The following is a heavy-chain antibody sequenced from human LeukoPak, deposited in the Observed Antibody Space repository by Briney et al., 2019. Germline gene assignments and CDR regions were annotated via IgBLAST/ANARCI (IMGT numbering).Heavy chain of an antibody. CDR2: IYHSGST. Sequence: PSETLSLTCAVSGGSISSTNWWSWVRQPPGKGLEWIGEIYHSGSTNYNPSLKSRVTMSVDKSKSQFSLNLTSVTAADTAVYYCARARVPKVYFDYWGQGTLVTVSS. V-gene: IGHV4-4*02. CDR3: ARARVPKVYFDY. CDR1: GGSISSTNW. J-gene: IGHJ4*02.